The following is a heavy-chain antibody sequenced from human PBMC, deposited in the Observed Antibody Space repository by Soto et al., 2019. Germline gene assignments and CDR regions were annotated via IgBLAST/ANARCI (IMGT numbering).Heavy chain of an antibody. CDR2: IYYSGST. CDR1: GGSISSGDYY. J-gene: IGHJ4*02. V-gene: IGHV4-30-4*01. CDR3: ARVGGFGATTIDY. D-gene: IGHD3-10*01. Sequence: TSETLSVTCTVSGGSISSGDYYWSWIRQPPGKGLEWIGYIYYSGSTYYNPSLKSRVTISVDTSKNQFSLKLSSVTAADTAVYYCARVGGFGATTIDYWGQGTLVTVSS.